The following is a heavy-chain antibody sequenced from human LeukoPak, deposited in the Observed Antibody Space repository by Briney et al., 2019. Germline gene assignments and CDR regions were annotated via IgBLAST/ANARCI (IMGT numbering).Heavy chain of an antibody. V-gene: IGHV3-23*01. CDR3: ARGRSGYGPFDAFDL. CDR2: ISGSGVNT. Sequence: GGSLRLSCAASGFTFSSYAMTWVRQAPGKGLEWVSAISGSGVNTYYADSVKGRFAASRDNSKNTLYLQMNSLRAEDTAVYYCARGRSGYGPFDAFDLWGQGTWVTVSS. CDR1: GFTFSSYA. J-gene: IGHJ3*01. D-gene: IGHD3-22*01.